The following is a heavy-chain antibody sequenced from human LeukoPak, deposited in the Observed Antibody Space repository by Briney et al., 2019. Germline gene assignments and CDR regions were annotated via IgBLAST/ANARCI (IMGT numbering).Heavy chain of an antibody. CDR1: GVTFSSYA. CDR3: ARGYCSSTSCYRGYFQH. D-gene: IGHD2-2*02. V-gene: IGHV3-64*01. CDR2: ISSNGGST. Sequence: PGGSLRLSCAASGVTFSSYAMHWVRQAPGKGLEYVSAISSNGGSTYYANSVKGRFTISRDNSKNTLYLQMGSLRAEDMAVYYCARGYCSSTSCYRGYFQHWGQGTLVTVSS. J-gene: IGHJ1*01.